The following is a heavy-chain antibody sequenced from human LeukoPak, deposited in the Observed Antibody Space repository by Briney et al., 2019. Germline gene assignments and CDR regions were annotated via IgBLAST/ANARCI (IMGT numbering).Heavy chain of an antibody. CDR2: IRANGGDT. J-gene: IGHJ4*02. V-gene: IGHV3-23*01. CDR1: GFTFSTFA. Sequence: GGSLRLSCVASGFTFSTFAMSWVRQAPGKGLEWGSAIRANGGDTYYADSVKGRFTISRDNSKNTLYLQMNSLRAEDTAIYYCAKDRGYWGQGTLVTVSS. CDR3: AKDRGY.